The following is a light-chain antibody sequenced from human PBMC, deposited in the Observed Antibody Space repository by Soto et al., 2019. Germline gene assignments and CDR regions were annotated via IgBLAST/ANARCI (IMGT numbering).Light chain of an antibody. CDR1: QSVSSN. Sequence: EIVMTQSPATLSVSPGERATLSCRASQSVSSNLAWYQQTPGQAPRLLIYGASTRATVIQARFSGSGSGTEFTLTISSMQSEDFAVYYCQQYNTWPQKCTFGTGTKVDIK. CDR3: QQYNTWPQKCT. CDR2: GAS. V-gene: IGKV3-15*01. J-gene: IGKJ3*01.